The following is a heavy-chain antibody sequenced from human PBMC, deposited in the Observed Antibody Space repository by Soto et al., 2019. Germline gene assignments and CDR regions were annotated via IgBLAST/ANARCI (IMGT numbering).Heavy chain of an antibody. V-gene: IGHV1-2*04. CDR3: ARSIVGATYEGWFDP. CDR2: INPNSGGT. Sequence: QVQLVESGGGVVQPGRSLRLSCAASGFTFSSYAMHWVRQAPGKGLEWVGWINPNSGGTNYAQKFQGWVTMTRDTSISTAYMELSRLRSDDTAVYYCARSIVGATYEGWFDPWGQGTLVTVSS. D-gene: IGHD1-26*01. CDR1: GFTFSSYA. J-gene: IGHJ5*02.